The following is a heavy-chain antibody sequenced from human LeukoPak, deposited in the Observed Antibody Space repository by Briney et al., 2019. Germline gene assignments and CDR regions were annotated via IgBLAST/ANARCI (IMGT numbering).Heavy chain of an antibody. V-gene: IGHV3-48*02. CDR2: IRTTAEGAKYA. CDR1: GFSFTDYP. CDR3: ATDIRSAFDY. Sequence: GGSLRLFCATPGFSFTDYPMNRVRQAPGKGLEWISNIRTTAEGAKYAYYADSVKGRVTISRDDGKNTLYLHMNSLRDDDTALYYAATDIRSAFDYWGQGILVTVSS. J-gene: IGHJ4*02. D-gene: IGHD3-3*01.